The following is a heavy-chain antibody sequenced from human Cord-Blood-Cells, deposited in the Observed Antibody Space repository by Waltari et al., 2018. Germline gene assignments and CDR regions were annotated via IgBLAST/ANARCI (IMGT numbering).Heavy chain of an antibody. CDR1: GFTFSSYA. D-gene: IGHD2-2*02. CDR3: AKAYLSYYGMDV. CDR2: ISGSGGST. Sequence: EVQLLESGGGLVQPGGSLRLSCAASGFTFSSYAMSWVRQAPGKGLGWVSAISGSGGSTYYADSVKGRFTISRDNSKNTLYLQMNSLRAEDTAVYYCAKAYLSYYGMDVWGQGTTVTVSS. V-gene: IGHV3-23*01. J-gene: IGHJ6*02.